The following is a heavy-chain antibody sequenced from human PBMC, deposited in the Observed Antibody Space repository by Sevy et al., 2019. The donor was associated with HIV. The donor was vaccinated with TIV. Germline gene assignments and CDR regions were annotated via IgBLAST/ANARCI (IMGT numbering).Heavy chain of an antibody. V-gene: IGHV4-59*01. CDR3: ARAYSNYYYAMDV. CDR2: IYYSGRT. CDR1: GDSISGYY. J-gene: IGHJ6*02. D-gene: IGHD4-4*01. Sequence: SETLSLTCTVSGDSISGYYWSWIRQPPGKGLEWIVYIYYSGRTDYNPSLKSRVIISQDTSKNQFSLKLTSVTAADTAVYFCARAYSNYYYAMDVWGQGTTVTVSS.